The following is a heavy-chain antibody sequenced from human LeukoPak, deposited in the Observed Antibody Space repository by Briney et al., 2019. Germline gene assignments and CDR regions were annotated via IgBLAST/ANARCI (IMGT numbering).Heavy chain of an antibody. CDR3: ARVAYSGSYYSYYFDY. V-gene: IGHV4-59*12. Sequence: SGTLSLTCTVSGGSISSYYWSWIRQPPGKGLEWIGYIYYSGSTNYNPSLKSRVTISVDTSKNQFSLKLSSVTAADTAVYYCARVAYSGSYYSYYFDYWGQGTLVTVSS. J-gene: IGHJ4*02. CDR1: GGSISSYY. D-gene: IGHD1-26*01. CDR2: IYYSGST.